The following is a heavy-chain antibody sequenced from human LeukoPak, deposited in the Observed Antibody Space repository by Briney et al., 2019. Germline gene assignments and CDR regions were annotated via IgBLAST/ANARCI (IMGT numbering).Heavy chain of an antibody. CDR1: GYTFTSYG. D-gene: IGHD1-26*01. CDR3: ARGDHHYGMDV. CDR2: ISAYNGNT. J-gene: IGHJ6*02. Sequence: ASVKVSCKASGYTFTSYGISWVRQAPGQGLEWMGWISAYNGNTNYAQKFQGRVTITADESTSTAYMELSSLRSEDTAVYYCARGDHHYGMDVWGQGTTVTVSS. V-gene: IGHV1-18*01.